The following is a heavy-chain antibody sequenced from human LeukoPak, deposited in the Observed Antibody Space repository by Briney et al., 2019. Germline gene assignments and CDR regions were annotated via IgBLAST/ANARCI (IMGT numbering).Heavy chain of an antibody. CDR1: GGSISSPSYY. CDR3: ATRYDYVTN. J-gene: IGHJ4*02. V-gene: IGHV4-39*07. D-gene: IGHD3-16*01. Sequence: PSETLSLTCTVSGGSISSPSYYWGWIRQPPGKGLEWIGEINHSGSTNYNPSLKSRVTISVDTSKNQFSLKLSSVTAADTAVYYCATRYDYVTNWGQGTLVTVSS. CDR2: INHSGST.